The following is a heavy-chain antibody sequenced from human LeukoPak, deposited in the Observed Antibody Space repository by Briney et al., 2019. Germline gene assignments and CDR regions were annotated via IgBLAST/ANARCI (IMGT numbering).Heavy chain of an antibody. CDR1: GFTFSSYA. CDR3: AKAPLSSSWFTFDY. D-gene: IGHD6-13*01. J-gene: IGHJ4*02. Sequence: GRSLRLSCATSGFTFSSYAMSWVRQAPGKGLEWVSAISGSGGSTYYADSVKGRFTISRDNSKNTLYLQMNSLRAEDTAVYYCAKAPLSSSWFTFDYWGQGTLVTVSS. CDR2: ISGSGGST. V-gene: IGHV3-23*01.